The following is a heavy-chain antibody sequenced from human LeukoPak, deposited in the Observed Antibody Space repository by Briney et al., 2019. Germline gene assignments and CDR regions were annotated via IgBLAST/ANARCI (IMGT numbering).Heavy chain of an antibody. V-gene: IGHV3-23*01. CDR1: GFTFSSYA. D-gene: IGHD3-22*01. CDR2: ISGSGGST. J-gene: IGHJ4*02. Sequence: GGSLRLSCAASGFTFSSYAMSWVRQAPGKGLEWVSAISGSGGSTYYPDSVKGRFTISRDNSKNTLYLQMNSLRAEDTAVYYCAKTYYDSSGYYFFDYWGQGTLVTVSS. CDR3: AKTYYDSSGYYFFDY.